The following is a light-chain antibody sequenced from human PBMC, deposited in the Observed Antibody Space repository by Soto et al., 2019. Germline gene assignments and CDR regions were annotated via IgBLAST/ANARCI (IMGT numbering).Light chain of an antibody. CDR2: GAS. CDR1: QSVSSTY. J-gene: IGKJ3*01. CDR3: QQRSNWPRFT. Sequence: EIVLTQSPGTLSLSPGERATLSCRASQSVSSTYLAWYRQKPGQAPRLLIYGASSRATGIPDRFSGSGSGTDFTLTISRLEPEDFAVYYCQQRSNWPRFTFGPGTKVDIK. V-gene: IGKV3D-20*02.